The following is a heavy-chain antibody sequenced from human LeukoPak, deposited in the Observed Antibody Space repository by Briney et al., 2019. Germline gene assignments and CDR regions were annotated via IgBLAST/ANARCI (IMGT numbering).Heavy chain of an antibody. Sequence: GGSLRLSCAASGFTFSDYYMSWIRQAPGKGLEWVSYISSSGSTIYYADSVKGRFTISRDNAKNSLYLQMNGLRAEDTAVYYCAKPSSNYDFWSGYTNWGQGTLVTVSS. CDR2: ISSSGSTI. CDR3: AKPSSNYDFWSGYTN. D-gene: IGHD3-3*01. V-gene: IGHV3-11*04. J-gene: IGHJ4*02. CDR1: GFTFSDYY.